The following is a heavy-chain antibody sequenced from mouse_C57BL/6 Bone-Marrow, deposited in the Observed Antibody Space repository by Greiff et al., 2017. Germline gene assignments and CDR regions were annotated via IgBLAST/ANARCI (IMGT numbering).Heavy chain of an antibody. J-gene: IGHJ4*01. Sequence: QVQLQQSGAELVRPGTSVKMSCKASGYTFTNYWIGWAKQRPGHGLEWIGDIYPGGGYTNYNEKFKGKATLTADKSSSTAYMQFSSLTSEDSAIYYGARCDPRPHYYAMDYWGQGTSVTVSS. CDR2: IYPGGGYT. V-gene: IGHV1-63*01. CDR1: GYTFTNYW. CDR3: ARCDPRPHYYAMDY. D-gene: IGHD2-12*01.